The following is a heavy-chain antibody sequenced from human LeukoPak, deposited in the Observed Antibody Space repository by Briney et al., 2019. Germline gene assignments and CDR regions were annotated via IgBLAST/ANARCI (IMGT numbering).Heavy chain of an antibody. CDR1: GYTFTGYY. CDR2: INPNSGGT. J-gene: IGHJ4*02. D-gene: IGHD3-10*01. CDR3: ARDRTMVRGESSHYFDY. V-gene: IGHV1-2*02. Sequence: GASVKVSCKASGYTFTGYYMHWVRQAPGQGLEWMGGINPNSGGTNYAQKFQGRVTMTRDTSINTAYMELSSLRSDDTAVYYCARDRTMVRGESSHYFDYWGQGTLVTVSS.